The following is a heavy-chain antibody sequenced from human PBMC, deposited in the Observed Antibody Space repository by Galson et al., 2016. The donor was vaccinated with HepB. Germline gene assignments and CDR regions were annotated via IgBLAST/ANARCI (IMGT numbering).Heavy chain of an antibody. V-gene: IGHV5-10-1*01. J-gene: IGHJ4*02. Sequence: QSGAEVKKPGESLRISCKGSGYSFTSYWISWVRQMPGKGLEWMGRIDPSDSYTNYSPSFQGHVTISADKSISTAYLQWSSLKASDTAMYYCAGLGVDDYGDYGEDYWGQGTVVTGSS. CDR3: AGLGVDDYGDYGEDY. CDR2: IDPSDSYT. CDR1: GYSFTSYW. D-gene: IGHD4-17*01.